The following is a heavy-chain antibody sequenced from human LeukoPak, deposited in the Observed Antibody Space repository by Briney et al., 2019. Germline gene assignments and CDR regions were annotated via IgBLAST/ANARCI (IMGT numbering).Heavy chain of an antibody. J-gene: IGHJ5*02. CDR3: TRTPRSSNWFDP. D-gene: IGHD3-16*02. V-gene: IGHV5-51*01. Sequence: GESLKISCKASGYSFTSYWIAWVRQMPGKGLEWMGIIYPGDSDTRYSPSFQGQVTISADKSISTAYPQWSSLKASDTAIYYCTRTPRSSNWFDPWGQGTLVTVSS. CDR1: GYSFTSYW. CDR2: IYPGDSDT.